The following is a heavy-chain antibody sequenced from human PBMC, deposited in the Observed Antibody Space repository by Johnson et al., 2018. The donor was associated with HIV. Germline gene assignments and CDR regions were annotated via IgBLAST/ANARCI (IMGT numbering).Heavy chain of an antibody. CDR2: SRNKANSYTT. Sequence: MMLVESGGGLVKPGGSLRLSCAASGFTFSNAWMSWVRQAPGKGLEWVGRSRNKANSYTTEYAASVKGRFTTPSDDSKNTGYLIMNSLKTEDTAVYYCRLYCNGGDCSHAFDIWGQGTMVTVSS. J-gene: IGHJ3*02. V-gene: IGHV3-72*01. CDR3: RLYCNGGDCSHAFDI. CDR1: GFTFSNAW. D-gene: IGHD2-21*02.